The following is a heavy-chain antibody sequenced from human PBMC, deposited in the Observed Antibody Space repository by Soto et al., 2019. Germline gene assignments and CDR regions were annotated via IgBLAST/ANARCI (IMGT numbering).Heavy chain of an antibody. CDR2: ISYDGSNK. D-gene: IGHD2-15*01. CDR1: GFTFSSYG. CDR3: AKEPYCSGGSCNSLYFDY. J-gene: IGHJ4*02. Sequence: GGSLRLSCAASGFTFSSYGMHWVRQAPGKGLEWVAVISYDGSNKYYADSVKGRFTISRDNSENTLYLQMNSLRAEDTAVYYCAKEPYCSGGSCNSLYFDYWGQGTLVTVSS. V-gene: IGHV3-30*18.